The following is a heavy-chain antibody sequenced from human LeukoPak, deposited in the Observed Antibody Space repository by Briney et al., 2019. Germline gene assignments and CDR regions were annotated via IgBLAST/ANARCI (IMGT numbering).Heavy chain of an antibody. CDR2: IDYGGTT. CDR3: ASGTGSGYVFDY. Sequence: SETLSLTCSVSGGSSSRDYWSWIRRSPGKGLEWVGYIDYGGTTNYNPSLKSRVTISVDMSKTQLSLKLSSATAADTAVYYCASGTGSGYVFDYWGQGTLVTVSS. CDR1: GGSSSRDY. J-gene: IGHJ4*02. D-gene: IGHD3-22*01. V-gene: IGHV4-59*01.